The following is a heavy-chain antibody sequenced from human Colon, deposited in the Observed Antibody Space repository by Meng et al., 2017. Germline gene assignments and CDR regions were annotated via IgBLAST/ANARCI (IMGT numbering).Heavy chain of an antibody. CDR2: IYYSGST. CDR1: GGSISSGDYY. J-gene: IGHJ5*02. Sequence: QVQPQESGPGLVQPSQPPSLPCTVSGGSISSGDYYWSWIRQPPGKGLEWIGYIYYSGSTYSNASLKSRVTISIDRSKNQFSLKLSSVTAADTAVYYCARDRKHYGERGWFDPWGQGTLVTVSS. V-gene: IGHV4-30-4*01. CDR3: ARDRKHYGERGWFDP. D-gene: IGHD4-17*01.